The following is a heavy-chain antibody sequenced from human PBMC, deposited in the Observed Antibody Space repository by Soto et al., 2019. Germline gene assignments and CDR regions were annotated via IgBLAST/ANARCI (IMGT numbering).Heavy chain of an antibody. Sequence: PSETLSLTCTVSGGSISSYYWSWIRQPPGKGLEWIGYIYYSGSTNYNPSLKSRVTISVDTSKNQFSLKLSSVTAADTAVYYCARDFITMGPYYMDVCGKGTTVTVSS. CDR3: ARDFITMGPYYMDV. V-gene: IGHV4-59*01. D-gene: IGHD3-10*01. CDR2: IYYSGST. J-gene: IGHJ6*03. CDR1: GGSISSYY.